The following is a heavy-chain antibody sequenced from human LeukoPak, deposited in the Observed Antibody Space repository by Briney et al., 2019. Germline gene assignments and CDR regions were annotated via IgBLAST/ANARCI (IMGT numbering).Heavy chain of an antibody. CDR1: GYTFNNYD. Sequence: HRATVKVSCKASGYTFNNYDINWVRQAPGRGLEWMGWMNPNSGNTGYAQKFQGRFTLTRETFISTAYMELSSLRSDDTAVYYCVRAMAPLDTFNYQYAMDVWGQGTMVTVSS. V-gene: IGHV1-8*01. CDR2: MNPNSGNT. D-gene: IGHD5-24*01. J-gene: IGHJ6*02. CDR3: VRAMAPLDTFNYQYAMDV.